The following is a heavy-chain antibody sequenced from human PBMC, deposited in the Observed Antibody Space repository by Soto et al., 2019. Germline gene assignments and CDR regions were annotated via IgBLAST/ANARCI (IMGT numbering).Heavy chain of an antibody. CDR2: ISGSTSYI. V-gene: IGHV3-21*01. CDR3: AKDGAYCSGTGCRDYYHYMDV. D-gene: IGHD2-2*01. J-gene: IGHJ6*03. Sequence: EVQLVESGGGLVKPGGSLRLSCAASGFSFSDYSMNWVRQAPGKGLERVSSISGSTSYIYYADSLKGRFTVSRDNAEKSLYLQMNSRRAGDTAVYYCAKDGAYCSGTGCRDYYHYMDVWGKGTTVTVSS. CDR1: GFSFSDYS.